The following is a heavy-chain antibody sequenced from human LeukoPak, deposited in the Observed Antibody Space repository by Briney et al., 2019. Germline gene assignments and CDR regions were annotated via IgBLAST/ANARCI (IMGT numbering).Heavy chain of an antibody. D-gene: IGHD4-23*01. CDR1: GFTFSDYW. V-gene: IGHV3-7*01. CDR3: ATDRKVGTWDPRFDY. CDR2: IRQDDSGK. J-gene: IGHJ4*02. Sequence: GGSLRLSCSASGFTFSDYWMMWVRPAPGGGVAGVGNIRQDDSGKNYVDSVKGRFTISRDNANFSLYLQMNSLRAEDTGIYYCATDRKVGTWDPRFDYWGQGTLVTVSS.